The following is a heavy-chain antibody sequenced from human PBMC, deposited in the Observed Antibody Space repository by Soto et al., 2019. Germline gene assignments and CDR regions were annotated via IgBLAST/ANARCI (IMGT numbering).Heavy chain of an antibody. Sequence: GGSLRLSCAASRFPFSTYGMHWVRQAPGKGLEWVAVISYDGSEKYYADSAKGRFTISRDNSKNTLYLQMDSLRTEDTAVYFCAKDWRYNYDTDAFDFRGQGTMVPVSS. V-gene: IGHV3-30*18. D-gene: IGHD5-18*01. CDR1: RFPFSTYG. J-gene: IGHJ3*01. CDR3: AKDWRYNYDTDAFDF. CDR2: ISYDGSEK.